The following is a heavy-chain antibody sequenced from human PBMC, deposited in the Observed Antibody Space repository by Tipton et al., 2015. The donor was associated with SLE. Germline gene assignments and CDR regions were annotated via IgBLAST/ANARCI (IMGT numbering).Heavy chain of an antibody. D-gene: IGHD1-26*01. CDR3: ARGRTSLL. CDR1: GGSISSYD. J-gene: IGHJ4*02. CDR2: INSSGST. Sequence: TLSLTCTVSGGSISSYDWSWIRQPAGKGLEGIGRINSSGSTNYNSSLKSRVTMSVDTSKRQFSLNLSSVTAADTAVYYCARGRTSLLWGQGTLVTVSS. V-gene: IGHV4-4*07.